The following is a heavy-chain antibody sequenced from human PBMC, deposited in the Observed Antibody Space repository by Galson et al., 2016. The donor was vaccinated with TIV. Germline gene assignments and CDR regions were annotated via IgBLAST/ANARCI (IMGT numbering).Heavy chain of an antibody. CDR3: ARAGHTYFFATSGLGY. J-gene: IGHJ4*02. D-gene: IGHD3-22*01. CDR1: GGTFSSYT. V-gene: IGHV1-69*02. CDR2: IIPMLGMA. Sequence: SVKVSCKASGGTFSSYTISWVRQAPGQGLEWMGRIIPMLGMANYAQKFQGRVTITADKSTSTAYMELCSLRSDDTAVYYRARAGHTYFFATSGLGYWGQETPVT.